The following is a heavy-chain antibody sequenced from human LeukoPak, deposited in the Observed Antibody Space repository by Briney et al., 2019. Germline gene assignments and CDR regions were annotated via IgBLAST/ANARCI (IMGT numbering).Heavy chain of an antibody. CDR2: IWYDGSNK. V-gene: IGHV3-33*01. CDR1: GFTFSSYG. Sequence: PGGSLRLSCAASGFTFSSYGMHWVRQAPGKGLEWVAVIWYDGSNKYYADSVKGRFTISRDNSKNTLYLQMNSLRAEDTAVYYCARDPPGAHFDYWGQGTLVTVSS. D-gene: IGHD7-27*01. J-gene: IGHJ4*02. CDR3: ARDPPGAHFDY.